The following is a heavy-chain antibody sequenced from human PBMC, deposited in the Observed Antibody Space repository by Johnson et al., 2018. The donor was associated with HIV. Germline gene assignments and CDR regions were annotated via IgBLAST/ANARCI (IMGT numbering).Heavy chain of an antibody. CDR2: ISFDGNNK. CDR1: GFTFSNYP. Sequence: QVQLVESGGGVVQPGRSLRLSCAASGFTFSNYPMNWVRQAPGKGLEWVAVISFDGNNKYYADSVKGRFTISRDNSKNTLYLQMNSLRAEDTAVYYCAKSPAKDHGGNSGAFDIWGQGTMVTVSS. D-gene: IGHD4-23*01. CDR3: AKSPAKDHGGNSGAFDI. J-gene: IGHJ3*02. V-gene: IGHV3-30-3*02.